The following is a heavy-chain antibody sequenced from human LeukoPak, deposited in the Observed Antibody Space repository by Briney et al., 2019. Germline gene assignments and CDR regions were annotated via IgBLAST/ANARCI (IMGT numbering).Heavy chain of an antibody. CDR3: ARGRYCTSTSCYTVWSVNYYYYMDV. D-gene: IGHD2-2*02. CDR1: GGSFSGYY. V-gene: IGHV4-34*01. Sequence: SETLSLTCAVYGGSFSGYYWSWIRQPPGKGLEWIGEINHSGSTNYNPSLKSRVTISVDTSKNQFSLKLSSVTAADTAVYYCARGRYCTSTSCYTVWSVNYYYYMDVWGKGTTVTVSS. J-gene: IGHJ6*03. CDR2: INHSGST.